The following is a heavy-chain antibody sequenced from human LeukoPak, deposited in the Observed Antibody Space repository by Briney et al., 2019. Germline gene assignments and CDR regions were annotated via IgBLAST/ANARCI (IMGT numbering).Heavy chain of an antibody. CDR2: IYTSGST. J-gene: IGHJ5*02. CDR3: ARNLDTTNSRSYQNWFDP. V-gene: IGHV4-4*09. D-gene: IGHD1-26*01. Sequence: PWETLSLTWTGSGGSISSYYCSWIRQPPGKGLELIGYIYTSGSTNYNPSLKSRVTISVDTPKNQFSLNLSSLTAADTAVYYCARNLDTTNSRSYQNWFDPWGQGTLVTVSS. CDR1: GGSISSYY.